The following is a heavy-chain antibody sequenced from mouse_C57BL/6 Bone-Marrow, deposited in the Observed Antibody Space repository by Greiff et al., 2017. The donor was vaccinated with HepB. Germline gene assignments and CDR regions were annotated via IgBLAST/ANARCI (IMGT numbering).Heavy chain of an antibody. J-gene: IGHJ2*01. V-gene: IGHV5-6*01. CDR2: ISSGGSYT. Sequence: EVKLMESGGDLVKPGGSLKLSCEASGFTFSSYGMSWVRQTPDKRLEWVATISSGGSYTYYPDSVKGRFTISRDNAKNTLYLQMSSLKSEDTAMYYCARPDYWDRGTTLTVSS. CDR3: ARPDY. CDR1: GFTFSSYG.